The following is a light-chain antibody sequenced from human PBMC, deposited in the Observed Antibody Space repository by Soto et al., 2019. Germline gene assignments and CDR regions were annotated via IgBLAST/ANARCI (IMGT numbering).Light chain of an antibody. V-gene: IGLV2-14*03. J-gene: IGLJ2*01. CDR3: NSHTSRNLVL. CDR1: SSDVGGYDA. CDR2: DVS. Sequence: QSALTQPASVSGSPGQSITISCTGTSSDVGGYDAVSWYQHHPGKAPKLMIYDVSKRPTGVSNRFSGSKSGNTASLTISGLQAEDEADYYCNSHTSRNLVLFGGGTKLTVL.